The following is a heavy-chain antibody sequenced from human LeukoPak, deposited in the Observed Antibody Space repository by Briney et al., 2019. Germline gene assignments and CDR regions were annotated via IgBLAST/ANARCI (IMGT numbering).Heavy chain of an antibody. CDR2: IDPSDSYT. J-gene: IGHJ6*04. V-gene: IGHV5-10-1*01. Sequence: GESLRISCKGSGYSFTSYWISWVRQMPGKGLEWMGRIDPSDSYTNYSPSFQGHVTISADKSISTAYLQWSSLKASGTAMYYCARGIAAADNKSPWDYYYGMDVWGKGTTVTVSS. CDR3: ARGIAAADNKSPWDYYYGMDV. D-gene: IGHD6-13*01. CDR1: GYSFTSYW.